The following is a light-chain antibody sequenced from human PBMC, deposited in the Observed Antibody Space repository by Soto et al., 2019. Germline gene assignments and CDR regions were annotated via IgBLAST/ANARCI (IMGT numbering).Light chain of an antibody. V-gene: IGKV3-20*01. Sequence: EIVMTQSPASLSVTPGERATLSCRASQSVSTSLAWYHHKPGQAPGLLIYGASSRATGIPDRFSGTGSETDFTLTISRLEPEDFAVYYCQQYDNSPITFGQGTRLEI. CDR3: QQYDNSPIT. CDR2: GAS. CDR1: QSVSTS. J-gene: IGKJ5*01.